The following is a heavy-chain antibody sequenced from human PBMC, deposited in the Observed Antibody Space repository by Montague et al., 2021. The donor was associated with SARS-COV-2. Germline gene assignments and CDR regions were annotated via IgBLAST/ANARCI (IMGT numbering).Heavy chain of an antibody. V-gene: IGHV1-2*06. J-gene: IGHJ4*02. Sequence: SVKVSCKASGYTFSGYLVNWVRQAPGQGLEWMGRINPNIGCMGTFYSHKFQGRFTMTTDTSISTAYMQLTGLRSDDTAIYYCVRDMIAIEREPVDVWGQGTLVTVSS. D-gene: IGHD3-22*01. CDR1: GYTFSGYL. CDR2: INPNIGCMGT. CDR3: VRDMIAIEREPVDV.